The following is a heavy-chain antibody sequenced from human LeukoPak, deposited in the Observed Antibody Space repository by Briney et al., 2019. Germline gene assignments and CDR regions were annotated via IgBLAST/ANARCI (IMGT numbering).Heavy chain of an antibody. CDR1: GFTFSSYG. Sequence: GGSLRLSCAASGFTFSSYGMHWVRQAPGEGLEWVAVISYDGSNKYYADSVKGRFTISRDNSKNTLYLQMNSLRAEDTAVYYCAKSRRGEDSSGYHLFDYWGQGTLVTVSS. V-gene: IGHV3-30*18. J-gene: IGHJ4*02. CDR2: ISYDGSNK. D-gene: IGHD3-22*01. CDR3: AKSRRGEDSSGYHLFDY.